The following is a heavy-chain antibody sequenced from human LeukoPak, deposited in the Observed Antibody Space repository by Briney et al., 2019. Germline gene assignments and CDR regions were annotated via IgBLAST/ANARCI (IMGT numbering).Heavy chain of an antibody. CDR1: GYTFTSYD. Sequence: GASVKVSCKASGYTFTSYDINWVRQATGQGLEWMGWMNPNSGNTGYAQKFQGRVTITRNTSISTAYMELRSLRSDDTAVYYCARDGIELGSGNFYSNGMDVWGQGTTATVSS. CDR2: MNPNSGNT. V-gene: IGHV1-8*03. J-gene: IGHJ6*02. D-gene: IGHD3-10*01. CDR3: ARDGIELGSGNFYSNGMDV.